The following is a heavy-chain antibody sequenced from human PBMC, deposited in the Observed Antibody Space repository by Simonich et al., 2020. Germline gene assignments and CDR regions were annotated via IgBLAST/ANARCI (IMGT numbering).Heavy chain of an antibody. V-gene: IGHV1-2*02. CDR1: GYTFTGYY. Sequence: QVQLVQSGAEVKKPGASVKVSCKASGYTFTGYYMHWVRQAPGQGLEGMGGINPNSVGTNYAQKVQGRVTITRDTSISTAYMELSRLRSDDTAVYYCASSKRGYNWNDFDYWGQGTLVTVSS. D-gene: IGHD1-1*01. CDR2: INPNSVGT. CDR3: ASSKRGYNWNDFDY. J-gene: IGHJ4*02.